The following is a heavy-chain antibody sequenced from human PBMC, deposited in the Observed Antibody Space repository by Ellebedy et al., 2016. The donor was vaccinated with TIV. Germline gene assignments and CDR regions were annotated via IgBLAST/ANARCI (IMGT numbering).Heavy chain of an antibody. CDR3: AREDYDSSGYHGWFDP. CDR2: IYHSGST. Sequence: SETLSLXXAVSGGSISSGGYSWSWIRQPPGKGLEWIGYIYHSGSTYYNSSLKSRVTISVDRSKNQFSLKLSSVTAADTAVYYCAREDYDSSGYHGWFDPWGQGTLVTVS. V-gene: IGHV4-30-2*01. D-gene: IGHD3-22*01. CDR1: GGSISSGGYS. J-gene: IGHJ5*02.